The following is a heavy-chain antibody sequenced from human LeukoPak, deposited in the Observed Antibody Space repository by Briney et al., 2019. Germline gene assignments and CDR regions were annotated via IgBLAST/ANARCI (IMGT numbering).Heavy chain of an antibody. CDR1: GYTFTSYD. CDR2: MNPNSGNT. J-gene: IGHJ5*02. Sequence: ASVKVSGKASGYTFTSYDINWVRQATGQGLEWMGWMNPNSGNTGYAQKFQDRVTMTRNTSISTAYMELSGLRSEDTAMYYCARKTLYGSGKSWFDPWGQGTLVTVSS. CDR3: ARKTLYGSGKSWFDP. V-gene: IGHV1-8*01. D-gene: IGHD3-10*01.